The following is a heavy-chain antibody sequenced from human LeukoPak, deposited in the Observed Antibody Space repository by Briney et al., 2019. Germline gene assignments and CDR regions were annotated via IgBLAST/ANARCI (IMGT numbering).Heavy chain of an antibody. Sequence: GGSLRLSCAASGFTFSSYGMHWVRQAPGKGLEWVAVISYDGSNKYYADSVKGRFTISRDNSKNTLYLQMNSLRAEDTAVYYCAKDLGYCSSTSCYTGLNYGMDVWGQGTTVTVSS. V-gene: IGHV3-30*18. CDR3: AKDLGYCSSTSCYTGLNYGMDV. J-gene: IGHJ6*02. CDR2: ISYDGSNK. D-gene: IGHD2-2*02. CDR1: GFTFSSYG.